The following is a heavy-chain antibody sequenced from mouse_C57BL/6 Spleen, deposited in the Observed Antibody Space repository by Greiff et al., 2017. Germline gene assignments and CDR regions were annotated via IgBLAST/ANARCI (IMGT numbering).Heavy chain of an antibody. CDR2: INYDGSST. D-gene: IGHD1-1*01. CDR3: ARESTTVDYFDY. J-gene: IGHJ2*01. CDR1: GFTFSDYY. Sequence: EVMLVESEGGLVQPGSSMKLSCTASGFTFSDYYMAWVRQVPEKGLEWVANINYDGSSTYYLDSLKSRFIISRDNAKNILYLQMSSLKSEDTATXYCARESTTVDYFDYWGQGTTLTVSS. V-gene: IGHV5-16*01.